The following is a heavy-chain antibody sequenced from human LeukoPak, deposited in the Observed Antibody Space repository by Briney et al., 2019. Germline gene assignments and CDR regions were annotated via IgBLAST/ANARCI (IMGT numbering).Heavy chain of an antibody. D-gene: IGHD5-12*01. J-gene: IGHJ6*03. CDR3: ARDLYSGYEYYYYYYYMDV. V-gene: IGHV1-18*04. Sequence: ASVKVSCKASGYTFTGYYMYWVRQAPGQGLEWMGWISAYNGNTNYAQKLQGRVTMTTDTSTSTAYMELRSLRSDDTAVYYCARDLYSGYEYYYYYYYMDVWGKGTTVTISS. CDR2: ISAYNGNT. CDR1: GYTFTGYY.